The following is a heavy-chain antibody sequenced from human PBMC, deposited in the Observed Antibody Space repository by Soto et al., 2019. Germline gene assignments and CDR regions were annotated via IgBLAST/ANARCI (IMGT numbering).Heavy chain of an antibody. Sequence: SQTLSLTCVISGDGVSSNSAAWNWIRQSPSRGLEWLGRTYYRSKWYNDYAESVKSRTTINPETSKNQFSLQLNSVTPEDTAVYYCARERYGDYGRGTFDIWGQGTMVTVSS. J-gene: IGHJ3*02. D-gene: IGHD4-17*01. CDR1: GDGVSSNSAA. CDR3: ARERYGDYGRGTFDI. V-gene: IGHV6-1*01. CDR2: TYYRSKWYN.